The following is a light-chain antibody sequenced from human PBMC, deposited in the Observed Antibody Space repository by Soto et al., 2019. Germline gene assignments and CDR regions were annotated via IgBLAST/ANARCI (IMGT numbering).Light chain of an antibody. CDR1: QNGRNY. V-gene: IGKV1-39*01. Sequence: DIQMTQSPSSLSASVGARVTITCRASQNGRNYVNWYVQKAGKAPEVLIYAASSLHSGVPSRVSGSGSGTEFTLTINSLQPEDSATYYCQQPYSSSLTFGGGTKVEI. J-gene: IGKJ4*01. CDR3: QQPYSSSLT. CDR2: AAS.